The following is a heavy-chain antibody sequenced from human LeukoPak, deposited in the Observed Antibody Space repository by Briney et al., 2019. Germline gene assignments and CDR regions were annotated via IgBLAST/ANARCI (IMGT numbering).Heavy chain of an antibody. Sequence: EASVKVSCKASGYTFTSYGISWVRQAPGQGLEWMGWISAYNGNTNYAQKLQGRVTMTTDTSTSTAYMELRSLRSDVTAVYYCARVVLRFFSMDVWGKGTTVTVSS. CDR2: ISAYNGNT. J-gene: IGHJ6*03. V-gene: IGHV1-18*01. CDR1: GYTFTSYG. CDR3: ARVVLRFFSMDV. D-gene: IGHD3-3*01.